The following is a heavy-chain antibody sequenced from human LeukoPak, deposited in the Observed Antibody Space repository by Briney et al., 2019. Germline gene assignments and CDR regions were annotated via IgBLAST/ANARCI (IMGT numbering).Heavy chain of an antibody. Sequence: ASVKVSCKASGYTFTSYDINWVRQAPGQGLEWMGWMNPNGGNTVYAQKFQGRVTMTRNTSISTAYMELSSLRSEDTAVYYCARDHKIAARPYYYYYYMDVWGKGTTVTVSS. J-gene: IGHJ6*03. CDR2: MNPNGGNT. V-gene: IGHV1-8*01. CDR3: ARDHKIAARPYYYYYYMDV. D-gene: IGHD6-6*01. CDR1: GYTFTSYD.